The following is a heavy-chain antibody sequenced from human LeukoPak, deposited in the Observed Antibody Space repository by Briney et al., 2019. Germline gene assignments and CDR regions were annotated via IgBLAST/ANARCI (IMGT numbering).Heavy chain of an antibody. D-gene: IGHD6-13*01. CDR1: GGSISSYY. J-gene: IGHJ5*02. CDR2: IYDSGST. CDR3: ARVYSSSWYNWFDP. Sequence: SETLSLTCTVSGGSISSYYWSWIRQPPGKGLEWIGFIYDSGSTNYNTSLKSRVTISVDTSKNQFSLKLRSVTAADTAVYYCARVYSSSWYNWFDPWCQGTLVTVSS. V-gene: IGHV4-59*01.